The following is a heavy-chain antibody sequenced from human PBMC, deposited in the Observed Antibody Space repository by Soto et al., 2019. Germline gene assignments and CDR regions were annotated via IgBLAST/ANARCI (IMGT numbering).Heavy chain of an antibody. Sequence: EVQLLESGGGLVQPGGSLRLSCAASGFTFSSYAMSWVRQAPGKGLEWVSAISGSGGSTYYADSVKGRFTISRDNSKNTLYLQMNSLRAEDTALYYCAKDITIQYYYYGMDVWGQGTTVTVSS. CDR1: GFTFSSYA. J-gene: IGHJ6*02. CDR3: AKDITIQYYYYGMDV. V-gene: IGHV3-23*01. D-gene: IGHD3-3*01. CDR2: ISGSGGST.